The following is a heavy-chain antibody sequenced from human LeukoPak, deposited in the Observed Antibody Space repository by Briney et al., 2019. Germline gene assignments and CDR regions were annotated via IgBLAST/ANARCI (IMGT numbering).Heavy chain of an antibody. J-gene: IGHJ4*02. CDR2: IKQDGSEK. CDR1: GFTFSSYE. CDR3: ARQKVGSTTIFDC. D-gene: IGHD1-26*01. V-gene: IGHV3-7*01. Sequence: GGSLRLSCAASGFTFSSYEMNWVRQAPGKGLEWVANIKQDGSEKYYVDSVKGRFTISRDNAKNSLYLQMNSLRAEDTAVYYCARQKVGSTTIFDCWGQGTLVTVSS.